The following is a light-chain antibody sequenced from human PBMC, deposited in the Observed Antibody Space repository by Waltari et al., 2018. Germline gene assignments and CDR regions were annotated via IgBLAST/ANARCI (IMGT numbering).Light chain of an antibody. CDR1: RSDVGAYDY. CDR3: SSYAGSNNLV. J-gene: IGLJ2*01. V-gene: IGLV2-8*01. Sequence: QSALTQPPSASGSPGQSVTISCTGTRSDVGAYDYVSWYQHHPGKAPKLLISEVSKRPSGVPDRFSGSRSGNTASLTVSGLQAEDEADYYCSSYAGSNNLVFGGGTKLTVL. CDR2: EVS.